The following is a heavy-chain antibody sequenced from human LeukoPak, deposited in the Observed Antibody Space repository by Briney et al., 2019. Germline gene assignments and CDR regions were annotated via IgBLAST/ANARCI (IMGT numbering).Heavy chain of an antibody. CDR1: GFTFSSYE. V-gene: IGHV3-21*01. D-gene: IGHD6-19*01. Sequence: GGSLRLSCAASGFTFSSYEMNWVRQAPGKGLEWVSAISSNSGTYIYYADSVKGRFTIARDNAKNSVYLQMNSLRAEDTGAYYCTRLTSGWPDYWGQGTLVTVSS. J-gene: IGHJ4*02. CDR2: ISSNSGTYI. CDR3: TRLTSGWPDY.